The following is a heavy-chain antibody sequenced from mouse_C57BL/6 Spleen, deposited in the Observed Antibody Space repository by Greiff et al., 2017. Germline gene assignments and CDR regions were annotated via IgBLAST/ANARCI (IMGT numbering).Heavy chain of an antibody. D-gene: IGHD2-4*01. J-gene: IGHJ3*01. CDR1: GYTFTSYG. V-gene: IGHV1-81*01. Sequence: QVQLQQSGAELARPGASVKLSCKASGYTFTSYGISWVKQRTGQGLEWIGKIYPSSGNTHYNEKFKGKATLTADKSSSTAYMELRSLTSGDSAVYVCARRDYDYAWFAYWGQGTLVTVSA. CDR2: IYPSSGNT. CDR3: ARRDYDYAWFAY.